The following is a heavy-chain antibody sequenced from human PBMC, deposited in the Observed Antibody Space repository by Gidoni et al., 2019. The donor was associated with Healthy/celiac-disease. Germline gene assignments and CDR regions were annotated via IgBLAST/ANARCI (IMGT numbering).Heavy chain of an antibody. CDR1: GYTFTSYY. Sequence: QVQLVQSGAEVKKPGASVKVSCKASGYTFTSYYMHWVRQAPGQGLEWMGIINPSGGSTSYAQKFQGRVTMTRDTSTSTVYMELSSLRSEDTAVYYCARDRIADYYDSSGYLPPGYWGQGTLVTVSS. CDR2: INPSGGST. CDR3: ARDRIADYYDSSGYLPPGY. J-gene: IGHJ4*02. V-gene: IGHV1-46*01. D-gene: IGHD3-22*01.